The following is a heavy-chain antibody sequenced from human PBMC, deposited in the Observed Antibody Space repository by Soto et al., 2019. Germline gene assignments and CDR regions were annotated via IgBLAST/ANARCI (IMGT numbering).Heavy chain of an antibody. J-gene: IGHJ4*02. CDR3: ASPLTSSGYSSDEY. D-gene: IGHD3-22*01. Sequence: GESLKISCKGSGYSFTSYWISWVRQMPGKGLEWMGRIDPSDSYTNYSPSFQGHVFISADKSISTAYLQWSSLKASDTAMYYCASPLTSSGYSSDEYWGQGTLVTVPS. V-gene: IGHV5-10-1*01. CDR1: GYSFTSYW. CDR2: IDPSDSYT.